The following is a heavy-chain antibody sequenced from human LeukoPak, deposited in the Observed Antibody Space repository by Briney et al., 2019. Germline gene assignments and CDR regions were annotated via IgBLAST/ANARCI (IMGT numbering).Heavy chain of an antibody. CDR3: ARGYSSSYRIDY. V-gene: IGHV3-74*01. CDR2: INTDGSST. Sequence: GGSLRLSCAASGFTFSSYWMSWVRQAPGKGLEWVSRINTDGSSTTYADSVKGRFTISRDNAKNTLYLQMNSLSAEDTAVYYCARGYSSSYRIDYWGQGTLVTVSS. CDR1: GFTFSSYW. D-gene: IGHD6-6*01. J-gene: IGHJ4*02.